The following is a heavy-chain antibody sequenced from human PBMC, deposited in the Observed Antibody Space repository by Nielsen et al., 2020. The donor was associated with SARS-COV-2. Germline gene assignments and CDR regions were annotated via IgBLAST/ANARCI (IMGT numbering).Heavy chain of an antibody. Sequence: GGSLRLSCAASGFTFSSYGMHWVRQAPGKGLEWVAVISYDGSNKYYADSVKGRFTISRDNSKNTLYLQMNSLRAEDTAVYYCAKDYSNGWYGPAAFDIWGQGTMVTVSS. CDR2: ISYDGSNK. D-gene: IGHD6-19*01. J-gene: IGHJ3*02. CDR3: AKDYSNGWYGPAAFDI. V-gene: IGHV3-30*18. CDR1: GFTFSSYG.